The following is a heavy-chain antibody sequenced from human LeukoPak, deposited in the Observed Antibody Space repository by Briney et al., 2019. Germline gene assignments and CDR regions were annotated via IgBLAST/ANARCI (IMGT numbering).Heavy chain of an antibody. V-gene: IGHV4-34*01. D-gene: IGHD3-10*01. CDR2: INHSGST. Sequence: SETLSLTCAVYGGSFSGYYWSWIRQPPGKGLEWIGEINHSGSTNYNPSPKSRVTISVDTSKNQFSLKLSSVTAADTAVYYCARSERSGGSGRWDRGCLDYLGQGTLVTGSS. CDR3: ARSERSGGSGRWDRGCLDY. J-gene: IGHJ4*02. CDR1: GGSFSGYY.